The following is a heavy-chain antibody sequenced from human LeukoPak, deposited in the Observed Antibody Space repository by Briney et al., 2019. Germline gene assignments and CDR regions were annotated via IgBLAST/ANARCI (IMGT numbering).Heavy chain of an antibody. CDR1: GGSFSSYA. D-gene: IGHD3-3*01. Sequence: SVKVSCKASGGSFSSYAISWVRQAPGQGLEWMGGIIPIFGTANYAQKFQGRVTITADESTSTAYMELSSLRSEDTAVYYCASSATSYYDFWSGYSFDYWGQGTLVTVSS. CDR2: IIPIFGTA. V-gene: IGHV1-69*13. CDR3: ASSATSYYDFWSGYSFDY. J-gene: IGHJ4*02.